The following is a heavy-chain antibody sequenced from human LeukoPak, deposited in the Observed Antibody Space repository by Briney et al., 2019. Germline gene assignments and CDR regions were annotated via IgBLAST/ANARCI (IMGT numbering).Heavy chain of an antibody. J-gene: IGHJ4*02. CDR1: GFTFNNYG. Sequence: GRSLRPSCAASGFTFNNYGMHWVRQAPGKGLEWVALISYDGSDTYYADSVKGRFTISRDNSKNTLFLQMISLRPDDTAVYYCAKSHANSGTYHSFFDYWGQGTLVTVSS. V-gene: IGHV3-30*18. CDR3: AKSHANSGTYHSFFDY. D-gene: IGHD1-26*01. CDR2: ISYDGSDT.